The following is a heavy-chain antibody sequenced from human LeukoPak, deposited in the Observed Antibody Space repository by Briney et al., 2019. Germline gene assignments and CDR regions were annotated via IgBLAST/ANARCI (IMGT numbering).Heavy chain of an antibody. CDR2: IYHSGST. CDR3: ARAIAAAASGDWFDP. CDR1: GGSISSGGYS. J-gene: IGHJ5*02. D-gene: IGHD6-13*01. Sequence: SQTLSLTCAVSGGSISSGGYSWSWIRQPPGKGLEWIGYIYHSGSTYYNPSLKSRVTISVDRSKNQFSLKLSSETAADTAVYYCARAIAAAASGDWFDPWGQGTLVTVSS. V-gene: IGHV4-30-2*01.